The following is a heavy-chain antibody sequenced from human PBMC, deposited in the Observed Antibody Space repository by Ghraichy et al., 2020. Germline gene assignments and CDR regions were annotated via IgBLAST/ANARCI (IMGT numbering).Heavy chain of an antibody. D-gene: IGHD6-19*01. CDR3: ATMSGWRIAVAYYYGMDV. CDR1: GFTVSSNY. V-gene: IGHV3-53*04. J-gene: IGHJ6*02. CDR2: IYSGGST. Sequence: GESLNISCAASGFTVSSNYMSWVRQAPGKGLEWVSVIYSGGSTYYADSVKGRFTISRHNSKNTLYLQMNSLRAEDTAVYYCATMSGWRIAVAYYYGMDVWGQGTTVTVSS.